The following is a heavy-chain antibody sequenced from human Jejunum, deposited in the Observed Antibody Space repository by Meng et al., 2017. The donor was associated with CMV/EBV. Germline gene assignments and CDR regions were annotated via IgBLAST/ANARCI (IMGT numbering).Heavy chain of an antibody. CDR3: ARGTTGGHYYFDY. J-gene: IGHJ4*02. CDR1: GFTFSSYW. Sequence: SGFTFSSYWMHWVRQAPGKVLVWVSRINTDGRNTYYADSVKGRFTISRDNAKNTLYLQVNSLTADDTALYYCARGTTGGHYYFDYWGQGTLVTVSS. D-gene: IGHD2-21*02. CDR2: INTDGRNT. V-gene: IGHV3-74*01.